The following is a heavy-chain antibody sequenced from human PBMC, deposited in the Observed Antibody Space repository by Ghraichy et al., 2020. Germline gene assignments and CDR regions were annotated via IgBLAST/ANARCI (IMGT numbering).Heavy chain of an antibody. CDR3: ARDSGDSSGYYYFDY. D-gene: IGHD3-22*01. Sequence: GESLNISCAASGFTVSSNYMSWVRQAPGKGLEWVSVIYSGGSTYYADSVKGRFTISRDNSKNTLYLQMNSLRAEDTAVYYCARDSGDSSGYYYFDYWGQGTLVTVSS. V-gene: IGHV3-53*01. J-gene: IGHJ4*02. CDR2: IYSGGST. CDR1: GFTVSSNY.